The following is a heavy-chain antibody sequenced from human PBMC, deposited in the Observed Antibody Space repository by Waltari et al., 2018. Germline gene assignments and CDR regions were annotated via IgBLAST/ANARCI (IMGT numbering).Heavy chain of an antibody. CDR1: GGPLSIYF. D-gene: IGHD6-6*01. V-gene: IGHV4-34*01. CDR3: VRGAFEFYSSSCGKGGWFDP. CDR2: INHRGST. J-gene: IGHJ5*02. Sequence: QVQLQQWGAGLLKPSETLSLSCAAYGGPLSIYFWSWIRQSQRKGREWMGEINHRGSTNYNPSLRGRVTISVDTSKNQFSLKLSSVTAADTAVYYCVRGAFEFYSSSCGKGGWFDPWGQGTPVTVSS.